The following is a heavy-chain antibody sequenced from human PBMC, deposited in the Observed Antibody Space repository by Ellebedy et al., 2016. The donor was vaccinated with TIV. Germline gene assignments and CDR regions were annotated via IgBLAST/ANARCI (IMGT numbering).Heavy chain of an antibody. CDR1: GLSFRSYW. V-gene: IGHV3-7*01. CDR2: INQDGSEK. D-gene: IGHD4-17*01. J-gene: IGHJ3*02. CDR3: ATDGSYGDYLSPTHAFEN. Sequence: GGSLRLSCAVSGLSFRSYWMSWVRQAPGKGLEWVANINQDGSEKYYVDSVRGRFTISRDNAKNSLYLQMNSLRAEDTAVYYCATDGSYGDYLSPTHAFENWGQGTMVIVSS.